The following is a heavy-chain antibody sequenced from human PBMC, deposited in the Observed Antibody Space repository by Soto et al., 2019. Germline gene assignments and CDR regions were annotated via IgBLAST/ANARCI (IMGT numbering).Heavy chain of an antibody. V-gene: IGHV4-4*07. Sequence: SETLSLTCTVSGGSISSYYWSWIRQPAGKGLEWIGRIYTSGSTNYNPSLKSRVTISVDTSKNQFLLKLSSVTAADTAVYYCARGDRSYSNNLFDPWGQGTLVTVS. CDR3: ARGDRSYSNNLFDP. CDR1: GGSISSYY. CDR2: IYTSGST. J-gene: IGHJ5*02. D-gene: IGHD1-26*01.